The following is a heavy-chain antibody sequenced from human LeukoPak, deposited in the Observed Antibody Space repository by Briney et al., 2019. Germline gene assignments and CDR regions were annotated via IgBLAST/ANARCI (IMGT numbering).Heavy chain of an antibody. CDR3: ARSDTAMGGFDP. Sequence: GGSLRLSCSASGFTFSSYAMHWVRQAPGKGLEYVSAISSNGGSTYYADSVKGRFTISRDNSKNTLYLQMNSLRAEDTAVYYCARSDTAMGGFDPWGQGTLVTVSS. D-gene: IGHD5-18*01. V-gene: IGHV3-64*04. J-gene: IGHJ5*02. CDR2: ISSNGGST. CDR1: GFTFSSYA.